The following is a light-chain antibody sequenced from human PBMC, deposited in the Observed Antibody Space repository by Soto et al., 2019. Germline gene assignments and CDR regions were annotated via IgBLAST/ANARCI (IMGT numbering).Light chain of an antibody. V-gene: IGKV3-15*01. CDR3: QHYDNWPPWT. J-gene: IGKJ1*01. CDR1: QSVGST. Sequence: EIVLTQSPATLSVSPGERATLSCRASQSVGSTLAWYQQKVGQAPRLLIYGASTRATGIPARFSGSGSGTEFTLTISSLQSEDFAVYYCQHYDNWPPWTFGQGTKVDMK. CDR2: GAS.